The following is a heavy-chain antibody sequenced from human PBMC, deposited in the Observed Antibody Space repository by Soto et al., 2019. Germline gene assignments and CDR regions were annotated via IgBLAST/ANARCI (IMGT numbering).Heavy chain of an antibody. CDR1: GYSFSYYG. D-gene: IGHD3-22*01. Sequence: QVQVVQSEAELRKPGASVKVSCKASGYSFSYYGISWVRQAPGQGREWMGWINPYNGNRNYAQKFEDRFTMTAAPSTNTVYMELRSLKSEYTAIYYCARHRITGNDNSGFYSCGQGTLGTVSS. J-gene: IGHJ4*02. CDR2: INPYNGNR. CDR3: ARHRITGNDNSGFYS. V-gene: IGHV1-18*01.